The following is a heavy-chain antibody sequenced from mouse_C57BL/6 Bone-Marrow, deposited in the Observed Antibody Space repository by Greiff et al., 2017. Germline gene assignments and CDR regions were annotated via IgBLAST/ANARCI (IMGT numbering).Heavy chain of an antibody. Sequence: QVQLKQPGAELVKPGASVKLSCKASGYTFTSYWMHWVKQRPGRGLEWIGRIDPNSGGTKYNEKFKSKATLTVDKPSSTAYMQLSSLTSEDSAVYYCARGDITTVVADAMDYWGQGTSVTVSS. CDR1: GYTFTSYW. CDR3: ARGDITTVVADAMDY. D-gene: IGHD1-1*01. V-gene: IGHV1-72*01. CDR2: IDPNSGGT. J-gene: IGHJ4*01.